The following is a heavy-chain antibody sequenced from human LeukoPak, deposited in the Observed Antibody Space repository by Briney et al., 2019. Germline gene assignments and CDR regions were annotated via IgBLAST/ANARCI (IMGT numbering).Heavy chain of an antibody. CDR1: EFTFSSYA. CDR2: ISGSGGTT. V-gene: IGHV3-23*01. D-gene: IGHD6-13*01. J-gene: IGHJ4*02. CDR3: AKEFSSSWYYYFDY. Sequence: LGGSLRLSCAASEFTFSSYAMSWVRQAPGKGLEWVSAISGSGGTTYYTDSVKGRFTISRDNSKNTLYLQMNSLRAEDTAVYYCAKEFSSSWYYYFDYWGQGTLVTVSS.